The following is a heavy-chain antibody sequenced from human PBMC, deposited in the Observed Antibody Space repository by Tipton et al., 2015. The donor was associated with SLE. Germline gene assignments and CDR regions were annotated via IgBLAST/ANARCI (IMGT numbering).Heavy chain of an antibody. V-gene: IGHV3-7*01. D-gene: IGHD6-19*01. J-gene: IGHJ4*02. CDR1: GFPFSTHW. CDR2: IKQDGSEK. Sequence: SLRLSCTASGFPFSTHWMKWVRQAPGKGLEWVANIKQDGSEKYYVDSVKGRFTISGDNAKNSLYLQMNSLGAEDTAVYYCAGGSGWLIDYWGQGTLVTVSS. CDR3: AGGSGWLIDY.